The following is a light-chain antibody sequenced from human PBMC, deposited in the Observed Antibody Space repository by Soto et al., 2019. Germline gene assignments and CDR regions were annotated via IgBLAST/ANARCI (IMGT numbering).Light chain of an antibody. CDR3: IKALQTPLL. CDR2: LVS. V-gene: IGKV2-28*01. J-gene: IGKJ4*01. Sequence: IVMTQSPLSLPVTPGEPASISCRSSQSLLHSHGYNYLDWYLQKPGQSPQLLIYLVSNRASWVPDMFSGSGSGIDFTLKISSVEGEGVGIYYCIKALQTPLLFGGGTEVEIK. CDR1: QSLLHSHGYNY.